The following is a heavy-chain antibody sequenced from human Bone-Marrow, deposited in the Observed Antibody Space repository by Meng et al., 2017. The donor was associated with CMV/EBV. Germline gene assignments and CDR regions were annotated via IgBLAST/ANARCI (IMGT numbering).Heavy chain of an antibody. CDR1: GFTFSSYA. CDR3: ARDPSIFGVGTDY. CDR2: ISGSGGST. D-gene: IGHD3-3*01. J-gene: IGHJ4*02. V-gene: IGHV3-23*01. Sequence: GESLKISCAASGFTFSSYAMSWVRQAPGKGLEWVSAISGSGGSTYYADSVKGRFTISRDNSKNTLYLQMNSLRAEDTAVYYCARDPSIFGVGTDYWGQGTLVTVSS.